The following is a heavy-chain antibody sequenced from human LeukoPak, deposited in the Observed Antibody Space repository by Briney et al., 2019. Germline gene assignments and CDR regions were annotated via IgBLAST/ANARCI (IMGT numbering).Heavy chain of an antibody. CDR1: GFTFSSYA. J-gene: IGHJ4*02. CDR3: ARDRWYSSSVFDY. D-gene: IGHD6-13*01. Sequence: GGSLRLSCAASGFTFSSYAMHWVRQAPGKGLEWVAVISYDGSNKYYADSVKSRFTISRDNSKNTLYLQMNSLRAEDTAVYYCARDRWYSSSVFDYWGQGTLVTVSS. CDR2: ISYDGSNK. V-gene: IGHV3-30*01.